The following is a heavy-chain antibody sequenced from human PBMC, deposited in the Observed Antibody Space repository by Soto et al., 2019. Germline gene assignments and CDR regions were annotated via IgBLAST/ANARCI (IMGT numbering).Heavy chain of an antibody. V-gene: IGHV3-33*01. J-gene: IGHJ4*01. D-gene: IGHD3-10*01. CDR1: GFTFSNYG. CDR3: ASALETGDY. Sequence: QVQLVESGGGVVQPGRSLRLSCVASGFTFSNYGMHWVRQAPGKGPEWVAVIWYDGSNKDYADSVKGRFTISRDNSRNTLYLQMNSLRAEDTAVYYCASALETGDYWGHGTLVTVSS. CDR2: IWYDGSNK.